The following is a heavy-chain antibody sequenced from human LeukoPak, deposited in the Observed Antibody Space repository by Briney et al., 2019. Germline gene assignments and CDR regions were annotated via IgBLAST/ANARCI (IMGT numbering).Heavy chain of an antibody. CDR2: ITSGRSYR. J-gene: IGHJ6*03. V-gene: IGHV3-21*04. CDR3: ARATPYGDYTSAYYYYYSSMDV. D-gene: IGHD4-17*01. Sequence: GGSLRLSCAASGFTFSSYNMNWVRQAPGKGLEWVSSITSGRSYRFYADSVKGRFTISRDNAKNSLYLKMNSLRAEDTAVYYCARATPYGDYTSAYYYYYSSMDVWGKGTTVTISS. CDR1: GFTFSSYN.